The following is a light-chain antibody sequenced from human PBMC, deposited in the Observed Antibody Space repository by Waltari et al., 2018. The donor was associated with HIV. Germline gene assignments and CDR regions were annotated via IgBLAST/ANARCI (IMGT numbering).Light chain of an antibody. CDR1: QNIRSN. J-gene: IGKJ1*01. Sequence: DIQMTQSPSSLSASVGDRVTITCRASQNIRSNLNWYQQRPGKAPKLLIYATSSLQNGVPPRVSGSGSGTDFTLTINSLQPEDFATYHCQQSDSSPRTFGQGTKVEIK. CDR3: QQSDSSPRT. CDR2: ATS. V-gene: IGKV1-39*01.